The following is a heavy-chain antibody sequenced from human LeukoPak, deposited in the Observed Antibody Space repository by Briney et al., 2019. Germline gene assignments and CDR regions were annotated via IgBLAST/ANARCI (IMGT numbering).Heavy chain of an antibody. J-gene: IGHJ6*02. CDR2: INPSGGST. D-gene: IGHD4-17*01. CDR1: GYTFTSYY. CDR3: ARRGDYGDSLSYYGMDV. Sequence: ASVKVSCKASGYTFTSYYMHWVRQAPGQGPEWMGIINPSGGSTGYAQKFQGRVTMTRDTSTTTVYMELSSLRSEDTAVYYCARRGDYGDSLSYYGMDVWGQGTTVTVSS. V-gene: IGHV1-46*01.